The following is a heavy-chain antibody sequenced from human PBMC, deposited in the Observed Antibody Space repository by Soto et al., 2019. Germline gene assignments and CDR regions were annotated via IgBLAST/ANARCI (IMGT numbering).Heavy chain of an antibody. CDR1: GGSVSSGSYY. V-gene: IGHV4-39*01. CDR3: ARLTLGGPHFDY. Sequence: ASETLSLTCTVSGGSVSSGSYYWGWIRQPPGKGLEWIGSIYYSGSTYYNPSLKSRVTISVDTSKNQFSLKLSSVTAADTAVYYCARLTLGGPHFDYWGREPWSPSPQ. J-gene: IGHJ4*02. CDR2: IYYSGST. D-gene: IGHD3-16*01.